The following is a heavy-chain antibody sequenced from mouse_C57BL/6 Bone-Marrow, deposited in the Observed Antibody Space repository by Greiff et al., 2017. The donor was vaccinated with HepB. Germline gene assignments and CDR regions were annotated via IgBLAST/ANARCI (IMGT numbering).Heavy chain of an antibody. CDR3: AREVYYGSSCGY. CDR2: IYPGSGNT. D-gene: IGHD1-1*01. Sequence: VMLVESGAELVRPGASVKLSCKASGYTFTDYYINWVKQRPGQGLEWIARIYPGSGNTYYNEKFKGKATLTAEKSSSTAYMQLSSLTSEDSAVYFCAREVYYGSSCGYWGQGTTLTVSS. CDR1: GYTFTDYY. J-gene: IGHJ2*01. V-gene: IGHV1-76*01.